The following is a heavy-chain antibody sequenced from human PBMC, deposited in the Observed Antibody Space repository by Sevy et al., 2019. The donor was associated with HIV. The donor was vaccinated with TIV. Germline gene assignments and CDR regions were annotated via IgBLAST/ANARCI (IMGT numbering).Heavy chain of an antibody. CDR1: GGSFSGYH. V-gene: IGHV4-34*01. CDR3: ARGGDSSGWYGDYYYGMDV. J-gene: IGHJ6*02. Sequence: SETLSLTCAVYGGSFSGYHWSWIRQPPGKGLEWIGEINHSGSTNYNPSLKSRVTISVDTSKNQFSLKLSSVTAADTAVYYCARGGDSSGWYGDYYYGMDVWGQGTTVTVSS. D-gene: IGHD6-19*01. CDR2: INHSGST.